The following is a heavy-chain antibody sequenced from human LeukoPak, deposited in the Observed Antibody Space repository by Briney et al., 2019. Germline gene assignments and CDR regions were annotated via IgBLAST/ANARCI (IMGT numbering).Heavy chain of an antibody. D-gene: IGHD6-19*01. CDR3: AKDINGQWLVQDAFDI. V-gene: IGHV3-74*01. CDR1: GFTFSSYW. Sequence: GGSLRLSCVASGFTFSSYWMHWVRQDPRKGLVWVSRINGDGRNINYADSVRGRFTISRDNAKNTLYLQMNSLRAEDTALYYCAKDINGQWLVQDAFDIWGQGTMVTVSS. CDR2: INGDGRNI. J-gene: IGHJ3*02.